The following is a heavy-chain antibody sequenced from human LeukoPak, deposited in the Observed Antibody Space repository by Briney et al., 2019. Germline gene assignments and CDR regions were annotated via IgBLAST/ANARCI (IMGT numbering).Heavy chain of an antibody. CDR3: ARANGVMATNFDY. J-gene: IGHJ4*02. D-gene: IGHD5-24*01. CDR2: IANDKITT. Sequence: GGSLRLSCTASGFTFSNYWMHWFRQVPGKGLVWVSRIANDKITTFYTDSVKGRFTISRDNSKNTLYLQMNSLRAEDTAVYYCARANGVMATNFDYWGQGTLVTVSS. CDR1: GFTFSNYW. V-gene: IGHV3-74*01.